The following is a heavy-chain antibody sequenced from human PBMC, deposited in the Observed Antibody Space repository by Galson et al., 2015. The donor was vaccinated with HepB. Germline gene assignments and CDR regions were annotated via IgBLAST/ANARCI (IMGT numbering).Heavy chain of an antibody. Sequence: SVKVSCKASGYTFTSYGISWVRQAPGQGLEWMGWISAYNGNTNYAQKLQGRVTMTTDTSTSTAYMELGSLRSDDTAVYYCARGGGGPAAIAYYYYMDVWGKGTTVTVSS. J-gene: IGHJ6*03. CDR3: ARGGGGPAAIAYYYYMDV. D-gene: IGHD2-2*02. CDR1: GYTFTSYG. V-gene: IGHV1-18*01. CDR2: ISAYNGNT.